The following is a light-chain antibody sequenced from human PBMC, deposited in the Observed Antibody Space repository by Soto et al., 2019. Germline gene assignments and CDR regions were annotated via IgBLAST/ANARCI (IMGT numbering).Light chain of an antibody. CDR3: CSHAGNSIVV. V-gene: IGLV2-23*01. CDR1: NSDVGSYDL. CDR2: EGN. Sequence: QSALTQPASVSGSPGQSITISCTGTNSDVGSYDLVSWYQQHPGKDPKLMIYEGNKRPSGVSHRFSGSKSGNTASLTISGLQADDEADYYCCSHAGNSIVVFGGGTQLTVL. J-gene: IGLJ2*01.